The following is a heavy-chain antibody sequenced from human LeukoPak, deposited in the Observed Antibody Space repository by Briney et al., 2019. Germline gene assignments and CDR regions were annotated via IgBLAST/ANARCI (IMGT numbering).Heavy chain of an antibody. CDR1: GFTFSSYA. CDR2: ISGSGVST. V-gene: IGHV3-23*01. D-gene: IGHD3-22*01. J-gene: IGHJ4*02. Sequence: GGSLRLSCAASGFTFSSYAMSWVRQAPGKGLEWVSAISGSGVSTYYADSVKGRFTISRDNSKNTLYLQMNSLRAEDTAVYYCVRSYDSSGYYPYFEYWGQGTLVTVSS. CDR3: VRSYDSSGYYPYFEY.